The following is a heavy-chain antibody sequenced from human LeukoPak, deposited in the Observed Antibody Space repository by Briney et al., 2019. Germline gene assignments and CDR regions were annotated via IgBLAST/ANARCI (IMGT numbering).Heavy chain of an antibody. CDR2: IWYDGSNK. Sequence: PGGSLRLSCAASGFTFSSYGMHWVRQAPGKGLEWVAVIWYDGSNKYYADSVKGRFTISRDNSKNTLYLQINSLRAEDTAVYYCAKDISDYGGYYYYYMDVWGKGTTVTVSS. CDR3: AKDISDYGGYYYYYMDV. CDR1: GFTFSSYG. V-gene: IGHV3-33*06. D-gene: IGHD4/OR15-4a*01. J-gene: IGHJ6*03.